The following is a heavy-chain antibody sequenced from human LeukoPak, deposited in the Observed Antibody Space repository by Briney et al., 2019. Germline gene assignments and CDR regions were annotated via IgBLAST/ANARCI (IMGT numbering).Heavy chain of an antibody. D-gene: IGHD6-13*01. V-gene: IGHV3-30-3*01. J-gene: IGHJ4*02. CDR2: ISYDGSNK. Sequence: GRSLRLSCAASGFTFSSYAMHWVRQAPGKGLEWVAVISYDGSNKYYADSVKGRFTISRDNSKNTLYLQMNSLRAEDTAVYYRARDTGPSGIAAAGALDYWGQGTLVTVSS. CDR3: ARDTGPSGIAAAGALDY. CDR1: GFTFSSYA.